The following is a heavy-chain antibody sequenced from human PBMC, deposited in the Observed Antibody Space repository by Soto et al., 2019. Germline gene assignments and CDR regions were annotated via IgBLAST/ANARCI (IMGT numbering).Heavy chain of an antibody. Sequence: EVQLVESGGGLVQPGGSLRLSCAASGFTVSSNYMTWVRQAPGKGLEWVSVIYSGGSTYYADSVKGRFTIYRDNSKNTLYLQMSSLRAEDTAVYYCARVRPYDYIWGSYRPNDYWGQGTLVTVSS. CDR2: IYSGGST. J-gene: IGHJ4*02. CDR3: ARVRPYDYIWGSYRPNDY. CDR1: GFTVSSNY. V-gene: IGHV3-66*01. D-gene: IGHD3-16*02.